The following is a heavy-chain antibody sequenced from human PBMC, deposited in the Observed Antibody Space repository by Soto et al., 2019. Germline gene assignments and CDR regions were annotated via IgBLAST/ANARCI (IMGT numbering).Heavy chain of an antibody. D-gene: IGHD6-25*01. J-gene: IGHJ5*02. CDR1: GFTFSSYS. CDR3: PRDQRGTENWFDP. CDR2: ITSRSSYI. Sequence: EVQLVESGGGLVKPGGSLRLSCAASGFTFSSYSMNWVRQAPGKGLAWVSSITSRSSYIYYADSVKGRFTISRDNAKNSLYLQMNSLRAEDTAVYYCPRDQRGTENWFDPWGQGTLVTVSS. V-gene: IGHV3-21*01.